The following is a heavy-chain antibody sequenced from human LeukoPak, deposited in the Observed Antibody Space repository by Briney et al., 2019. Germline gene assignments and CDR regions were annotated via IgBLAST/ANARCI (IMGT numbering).Heavy chain of an antibody. CDR1: GYTFTNYG. J-gene: IGHJ6*03. CDR3: ARWGLVAPGTYYYYYMDV. CDR2: INAYNGDT. V-gene: IGHV1-18*01. D-gene: IGHD2-2*01. Sequence: AASVKVSCKASGYTFTNYGVSWVRQAPGQGLEWMGWINAYNGDTHYAQNLQGRLTTTTDTSTSMAFMELRSLRPDDTAVYFCARWGLVAPGTYYYYYMDVWGRGSTVTVSS.